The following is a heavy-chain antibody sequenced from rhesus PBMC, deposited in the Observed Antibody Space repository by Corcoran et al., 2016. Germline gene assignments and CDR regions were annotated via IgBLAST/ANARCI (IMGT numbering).Heavy chain of an antibody. CDR3: ARGGIGGSYYYFDY. J-gene: IGHJ4*01. CDR2: IYGSSTST. Sequence: QVQLQESGPGVVKPSETLSLTCAVSRGSISDSYRWSWIRQPSGKGLEWIGYIYGSSTSTNYNPSLKSLVTISKDPSNNQFSLKLSYVTAAEAAVYYCARGGIGGSYYYFDYWGQGVLVTVSS. V-gene: IGHV4S10*01. D-gene: IGHD3-16*01. CDR1: RGSISDSYR.